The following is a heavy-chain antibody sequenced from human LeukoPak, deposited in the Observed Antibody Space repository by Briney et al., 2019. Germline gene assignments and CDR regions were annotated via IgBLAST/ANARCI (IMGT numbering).Heavy chain of an antibody. J-gene: IGHJ4*02. CDR3: ARLPKQELPLDY. CDR1: GGSFSGYY. CDR2: INHSGST. D-gene: IGHD6-13*01. Sequence: SETLSLTCAVYGGSFSGYYWSWIRQPPGKGLEWIGEINHSGSTNYSPSLKSRVTISVDTSKNQFSLKLSSVTAADTAVYYCARLPKQELPLDYWGQGTLVTVSS. V-gene: IGHV4-34*01.